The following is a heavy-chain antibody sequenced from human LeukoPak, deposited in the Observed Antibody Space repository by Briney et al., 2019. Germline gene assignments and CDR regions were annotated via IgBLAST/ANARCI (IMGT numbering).Heavy chain of an antibody. V-gene: IGHV3-48*03. CDR1: GFTFSGSE. CDR2: IRTDGTTT. CDR3: ARDTYCGGDCYSD. D-gene: IGHD2-21*02. J-gene: IGHJ4*02. Sequence: GGSLRLSCTASGFTFSGSEMSWVRQTPGKGLEWLSNIRTDGTTTYYADSVKGRFTISRDNAKNSLYLQMNSLRAEDTAVYYCARDTYCGGDCYSDWGQGTLVTVSS.